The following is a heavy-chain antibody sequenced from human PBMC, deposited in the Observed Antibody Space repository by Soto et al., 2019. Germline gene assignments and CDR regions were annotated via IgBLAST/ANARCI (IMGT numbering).Heavy chain of an antibody. D-gene: IGHD4-17*01. J-gene: IGHJ4*02. CDR1: GFTFSSYA. CDR2: ISGSGGST. Sequence: GGSLRLSCAASGFTFSSYAMSWVRQAPGKGLEWVSAISGSGGSTYYADSVKGRFTISRDNSKNTLYLQMNSLRAEDTAVYYCAKVGSNPDYGDRRFDYWGQGTLVTVSS. CDR3: AKVGSNPDYGDRRFDY. V-gene: IGHV3-23*01.